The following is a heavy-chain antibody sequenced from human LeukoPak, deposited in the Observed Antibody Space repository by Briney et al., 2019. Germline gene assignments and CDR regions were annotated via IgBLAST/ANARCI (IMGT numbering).Heavy chain of an antibody. V-gene: IGHV4-61*02. CDR2: IYTSGST. Sequence: SETLSLTCTVSGGSISSGSYYWSWIRQPAGKGLEWIGRIYTSGSTNYNPSLKSRVTISVDTSKNQFSLKLSSVTAAHTAVYYCASGLVGATTDYWGQGTLVTVSS. J-gene: IGHJ4*02. D-gene: IGHD1-26*01. CDR1: GGSISSGSYY. CDR3: ASGLVGATTDY.